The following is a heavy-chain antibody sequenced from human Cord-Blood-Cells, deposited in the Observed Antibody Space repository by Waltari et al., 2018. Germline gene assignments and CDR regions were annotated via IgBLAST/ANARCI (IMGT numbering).Heavy chain of an antibody. V-gene: IGHV4-39*01. CDR2: IYYSWST. CDR3: ARVLGYYYYYMDV. Sequence: QLQLQESGPGLVQPSETLSLTCTVSGGSISSSSYYWGWIRQPPGKGLEWIGSIYYSWSTYPNPSLNSRVTISIDTSKNQFSLKLSSVTAADTAVYYCARVLGYYYYYMDVWGKGTTVTVSS. CDR1: GGSISSSSYY. D-gene: IGHD2-15*01. J-gene: IGHJ6*03.